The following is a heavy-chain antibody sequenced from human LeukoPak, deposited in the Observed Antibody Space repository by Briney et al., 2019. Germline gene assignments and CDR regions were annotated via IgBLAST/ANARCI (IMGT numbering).Heavy chain of an antibody. CDR3: AKVSGITMVRGVTPYYYYGMDV. V-gene: IGHV3-30*18. CDR1: GFTFSSYG. Sequence: PGGSLRLSCAASGFTFSSYGMHWVRQAPGKGPEWVAVISYDGSNKYYADSVKGRFTISRDNSKNTLYLQMNSLRAEDTAVYYCAKVSGITMVRGVTPYYYYGMDVWGQGTTVTVSS. CDR2: ISYDGSNK. J-gene: IGHJ6*02. D-gene: IGHD3-10*01.